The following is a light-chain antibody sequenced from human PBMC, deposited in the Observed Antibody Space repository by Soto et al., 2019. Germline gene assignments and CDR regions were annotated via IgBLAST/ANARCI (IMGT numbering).Light chain of an antibody. J-gene: IGKJ4*01. CDR2: GAS. CDR1: QSVSSN. V-gene: IGKV3-15*01. Sequence: ELVMTQSPATLSVSPGETATLSCRASQSVSSNLAWYQQKPGQAPRLLIYGASTRATGTSARFSGSGSGTEFTLTISSLQSEDFAIYYCQQYSNWPPATFGGGTKVKIK. CDR3: QQYSNWPPAT.